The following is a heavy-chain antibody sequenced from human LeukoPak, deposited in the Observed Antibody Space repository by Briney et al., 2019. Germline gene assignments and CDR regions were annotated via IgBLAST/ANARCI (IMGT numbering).Heavy chain of an antibody. CDR3: ARDNGKGSSWYYDY. Sequence: GASVKVSCKASGDTFSSYAISWVRQAPGQGLEWMGGIIPIFGTANYAQKFQGRVTITADESASTAYMELSSLRSEDTAVYYCARDNGKGSSWYYDYWGQGTLVTVSS. D-gene: IGHD6-13*01. CDR2: IIPIFGTA. CDR1: GDTFSSYA. V-gene: IGHV1-69*13. J-gene: IGHJ4*02.